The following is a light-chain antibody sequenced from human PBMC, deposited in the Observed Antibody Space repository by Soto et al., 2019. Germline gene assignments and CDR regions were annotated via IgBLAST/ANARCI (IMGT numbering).Light chain of an antibody. Sequence: EIVLTQSPATLSLSPGERATLSCRASQSVSDYLAWYQQKPGQAPRLLIYDASNRAAGIPARFSGSGSGTDFTLTISSLEPDDFAVYYCRQYGRSLGFAFGGGTKVDIK. CDR1: QSVSDY. V-gene: IGKV3-11*01. CDR2: DAS. J-gene: IGKJ4*01. CDR3: RQYGRSLGFA.